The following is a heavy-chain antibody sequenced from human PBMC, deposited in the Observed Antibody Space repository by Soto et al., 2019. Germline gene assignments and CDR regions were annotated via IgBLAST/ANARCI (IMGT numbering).Heavy chain of an antibody. J-gene: IGHJ5*02. CDR3: TRDASRDSSARGWFDP. CDR2: ISSNSAYI. D-gene: IGHD6-13*01. V-gene: IGHV3-21*01. Sequence: GGALRLSCADSGFTFRSCTMNWVRQAPGKGLEWVSTISSNSAYIYYTDALRGRFTISRDNAKNSLHLQMNSLRAEDTAVYYCTRDASRDSSARGWFDPWGPGTLVTVSS. CDR1: GFTFRSCT.